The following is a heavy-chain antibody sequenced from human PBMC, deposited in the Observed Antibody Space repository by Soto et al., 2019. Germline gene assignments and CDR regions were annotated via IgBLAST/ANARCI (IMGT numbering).Heavy chain of an antibody. J-gene: IGHJ6*02. CDR3: ARDSTSYGMDV. Sequence: GSLRLSCAASGFTFSSYGMHWVRQAPGKGLEWVVVIWYDGSNKYYADSVKGRFTISRDNSKNTLYLQMNSLRAEDTAVYYCARDSTSYGMDVWGQGTTVTVSS. D-gene: IGHD2-2*01. V-gene: IGHV3-33*01. CDR1: GFTFSSYG. CDR2: IWYDGSNK.